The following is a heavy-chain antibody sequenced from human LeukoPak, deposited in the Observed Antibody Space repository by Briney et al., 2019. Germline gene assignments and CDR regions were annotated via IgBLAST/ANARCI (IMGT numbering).Heavy chain of an antibody. D-gene: IGHD6-19*01. J-gene: IGHJ4*02. Sequence: GASVKVSCKASGYTFTGYYMHWVRQAPGQGLEWMGWINPNSGGTNYAQKFQGRVTMTRDTSISTAYMELSRLRSDDTAVYYCATDRTRGIAVAGTFFDYWGQGTLVTVSS. CDR2: INPNSGGT. CDR1: GYTFTGYY. CDR3: ATDRTRGIAVAGTFFDY. V-gene: IGHV1-2*02.